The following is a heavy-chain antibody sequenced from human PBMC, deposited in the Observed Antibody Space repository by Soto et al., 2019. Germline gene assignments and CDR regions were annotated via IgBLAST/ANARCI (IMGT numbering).Heavy chain of an antibody. CDR2: IRRKANNYAT. D-gene: IGHD3-3*01. CDR1: GFTFSGSA. V-gene: IGHV3-73*01. Sequence: EVQLVESGGGLVQPGGSLRLSCAASGFTFSGSAMHWVRQASGKGLEWVGRIRRKANNYATAYGASVKGRFTISRDDSKNTAYLQMNSLNTEDTAVYYCSRQASDFWSGKPQYYMDVWGKGTTATVS. CDR3: SRQASDFWSGKPQYYMDV. J-gene: IGHJ6*03.